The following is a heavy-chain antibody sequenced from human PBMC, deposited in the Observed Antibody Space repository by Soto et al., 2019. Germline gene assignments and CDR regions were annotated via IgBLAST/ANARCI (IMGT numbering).Heavy chain of an antibody. D-gene: IGHD6-25*01. J-gene: IGHJ5*01. CDR1: GGSISSGGYY. CDR2: IYYSGST. V-gene: IGHV4-31*03. CDR3: ACNAAVGNHHLWLDT. Sequence: QVQLQESGPGLVKPSQTLSLTCTVSGGSISSGGYYWSWIRQHPGKGLEWIGYIYYSGSTYYNPSFKIRVTLALMTSKNQFSLKLRSVTATDTSVYYCACNAAVGNHHLWLDTSGDGPLLTVSS.